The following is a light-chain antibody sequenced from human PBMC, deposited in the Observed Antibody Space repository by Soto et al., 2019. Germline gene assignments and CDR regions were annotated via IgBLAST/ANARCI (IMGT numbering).Light chain of an antibody. J-gene: IGKJ4*01. CDR3: QQTSSFPLT. CDR2: SAS. Sequence: DIQMTQSPSYVPASVGDRVTITCRASQGITSWLAWYQQKLGKAPNLLIYSASSLQGGVTYRFSGSGSGTNFPLTITSLQPEDFATYYCQQTSSFPLTFGGGTKVEIK. V-gene: IGKV1-12*01. CDR1: QGITSW.